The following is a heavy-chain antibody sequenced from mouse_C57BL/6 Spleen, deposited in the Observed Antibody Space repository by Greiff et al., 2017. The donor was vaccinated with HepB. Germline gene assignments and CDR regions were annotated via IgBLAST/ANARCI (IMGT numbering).Heavy chain of an antibody. J-gene: IGHJ3*01. D-gene: IGHD1-1*01. CDR3: ASPYYYGSSWFAY. V-gene: IGHV1-80*01. CDR1: GYAFSSYW. CDR2: IYPGDGDT. Sequence: QVQLKESGAELVKPGASVKISCKASGYAFSSYWMNWVKQRPGKGLEWIGQIYPGDGDTNYNGKFKGKATLTADKSSSTAYMQLSSLTSEDSAVYFCASPYYYGSSWFAYWGQGTLVTVSA.